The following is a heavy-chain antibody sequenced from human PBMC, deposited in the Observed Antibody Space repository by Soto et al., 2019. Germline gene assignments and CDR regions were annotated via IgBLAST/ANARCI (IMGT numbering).Heavy chain of an antibody. D-gene: IGHD6-13*01. CDR1: GYTFTSYG. CDR3: ARGGYSSSWYEMIYYYGMDV. V-gene: IGHV1-18*01. CDR2: ISAYNGNT. Sequence: QVQLVQSGAEVKKPGASVKVSCKASGYTFTSYGISWVRQAPGQGLEWMGWISAYNGNTNYAQKLQGRVTMTTDTSTSTAYRELRSLRSDDTAVYYCARGGYSSSWYEMIYYYGMDVWGQGTTVTVSS. J-gene: IGHJ6*02.